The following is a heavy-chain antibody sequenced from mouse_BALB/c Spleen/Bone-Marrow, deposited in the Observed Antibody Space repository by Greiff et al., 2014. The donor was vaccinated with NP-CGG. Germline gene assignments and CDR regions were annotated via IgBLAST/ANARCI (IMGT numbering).Heavy chain of an antibody. CDR3: GRGDY. Sequence: EVKLMESGGGLVQPGESRKLSCAASGFTFSSSAMHWIRQAPEKGLEWVAFISSGSNIIHYADTVKGRFTISRDNPKNTLFLQMTSLRSEDTAMYYCGRGDYWGQGTTLTASS. CDR2: ISSGSNII. CDR1: GFTFSSSA. J-gene: IGHJ2*01. V-gene: IGHV5-17*02.